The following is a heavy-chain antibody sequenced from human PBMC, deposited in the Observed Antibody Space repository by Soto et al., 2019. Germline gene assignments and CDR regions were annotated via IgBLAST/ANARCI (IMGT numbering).Heavy chain of an antibody. CDR3: ARDRDDYGSGNYYNRIDV. D-gene: IGHD3-10*01. CDR1: GGIFSTYA. V-gene: IGHV1-69*01. J-gene: IGHJ4*02. Sequence: QVQLVQSGAEVKKPGSSVKVSCKASGGIFSTYAISWLRQAPGQGLEWMGGIIPIFGTPNYAQRFQGRGTITTNESTSTAYMKLSRLRSEDTAVYYCARDRDDYGSGNYYNRIDVWGQGTLVTVSS. CDR2: IIPIFGTP.